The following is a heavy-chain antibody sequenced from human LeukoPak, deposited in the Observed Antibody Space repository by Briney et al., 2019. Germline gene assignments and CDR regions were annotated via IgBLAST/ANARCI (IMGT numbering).Heavy chain of an antibody. CDR1: GYSFTTYW. V-gene: IGHV5-51*01. CDR2: IYPGDSET. D-gene: IGHD3-22*01. CDR3: ARPNITSYYDSRGYDAFDV. Sequence: GESLKISCKGSGYSFTTYWIAWVRQMPGEGLEWMGIIYPGDSETRYSPSFQGQVTISADKSVRTAYLQWSSLKASDTAMYYCARPNITSYYDSRGYDAFDVWGQGTMVTVSS. J-gene: IGHJ3*01.